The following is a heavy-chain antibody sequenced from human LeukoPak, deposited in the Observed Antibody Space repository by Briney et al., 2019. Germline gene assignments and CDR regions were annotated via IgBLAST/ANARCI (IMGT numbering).Heavy chain of an antibody. V-gene: IGHV3-15*01. J-gene: IGHJ4*02. CDR1: GFTVSSNY. CDR2: IKSKTDGGTT. Sequence: KSGGSLRLSCAASGFTVSSNYMSWVRQAPGKGLEWVGRIKSKTDGGTTDYAAPVKGRFTISRDDSKNTLYLQMNSLKTEDTAVYYCTTVIPIVVVPAAMLGGYFDYWGQGTLVTVSS. D-gene: IGHD2-2*01. CDR3: TTVIPIVVVPAAMLGGYFDY.